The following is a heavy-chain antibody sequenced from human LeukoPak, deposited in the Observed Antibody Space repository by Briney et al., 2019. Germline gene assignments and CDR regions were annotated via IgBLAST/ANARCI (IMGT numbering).Heavy chain of an antibody. V-gene: IGHV3-74*03. CDR3: ARSTSWYSTDAFDI. J-gene: IGHJ3*02. CDR2: VNGDGSNT. Sequence: GGSLRLSCAASGFTFSSHWMHWVRQAPGKGLVWVSRVNGDGSNTTYADSVKGRFTIFRDNAKNTLYLQMTSLRAEDTAVYHCARSTSWYSTDAFDIWGQGTMVTVSS. CDR1: GFTFSSHW. D-gene: IGHD2-15*01.